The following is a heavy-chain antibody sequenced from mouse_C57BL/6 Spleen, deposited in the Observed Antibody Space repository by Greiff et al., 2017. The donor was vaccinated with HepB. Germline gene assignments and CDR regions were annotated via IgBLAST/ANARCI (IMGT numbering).Heavy chain of an antibody. Sequence: VQLVESGAELVRPGASVTLSCKASGYTFTDYEMHWVKQTPVHGLEWIGAIDPETGGTAYNQKFKGKAILTADKSSSTAYMELRSLTSEDSAVYYCTRRIYYYGSSYDYYAMDYWGQGTSVTVSS. CDR2: IDPETGGT. CDR1: GYTFTDYE. D-gene: IGHD1-1*01. V-gene: IGHV1-15*01. J-gene: IGHJ4*01. CDR3: TRRIYYYGSSYDYYAMDY.